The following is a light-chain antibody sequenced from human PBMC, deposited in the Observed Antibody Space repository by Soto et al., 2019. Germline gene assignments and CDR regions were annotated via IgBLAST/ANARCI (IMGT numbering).Light chain of an antibody. CDR3: QQYGGSPPYT. Sequence: DIVLTQSPGTLSLSPGERATLSCWASQSVSSSYLAWYQQKPGQAPRLLIYGTSTRATGIPDRFSGSGSGTDFPLTISRLVPEDFAVYYCQQYGGSPPYTFGQGTKMEIK. CDR2: GTS. J-gene: IGKJ2*01. CDR1: QSVSSSY. V-gene: IGKV3-20*01.